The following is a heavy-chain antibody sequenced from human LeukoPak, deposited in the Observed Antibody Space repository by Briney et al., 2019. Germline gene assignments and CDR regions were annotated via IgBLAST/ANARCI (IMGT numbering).Heavy chain of an antibody. V-gene: IGHV4-59*12. CDR2: IYHSGTS. D-gene: IGHD3-10*01. J-gene: IGHJ3*02. CDR1: SASISTYY. CDR3: ARDKSRTYGSADAFDI. Sequence: SETLSLTCTVSSASISTYYWSWIRQPPGKGLEWIGYIYHSGTSNYNPSLKSRVTMSVDTSKNQFSLKLSSVTAADTAVYYCARDKSRTYGSADAFDIWGQGTMVTVSS.